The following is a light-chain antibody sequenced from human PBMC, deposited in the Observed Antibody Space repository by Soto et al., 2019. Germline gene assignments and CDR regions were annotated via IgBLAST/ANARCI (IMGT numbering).Light chain of an antibody. J-gene: IGLJ3*02. CDR3: STWDDSLNGWV. CDR2: NDD. V-gene: IGLV1-44*01. CDR1: SSNIGSNT. Sequence: QSVLTQPPSASGTPGQRVAISCSGSSSNIGSNTVNWYQQLPGTAPKLLMFNDDQRPSGVPDRFSGSRSGTSASLAISGLQSDDEADYFCSTWDDSLNGWVFGGGTKVTVL.